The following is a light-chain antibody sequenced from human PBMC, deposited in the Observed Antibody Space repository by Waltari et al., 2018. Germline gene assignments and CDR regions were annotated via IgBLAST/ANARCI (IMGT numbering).Light chain of an antibody. J-gene: IGLJ3*02. V-gene: IGLV1-40*01. Sequence: QSVLTQPPSMSGAPGQKVTIPCTGGSSNFGAGYDVHWYQQFPGAAPKLLIFGNTNRASGVPGRFSGSKSGTSASLAIAGLQSEDEAVYYCLSFDNNLSGSVFGGGTKLTVL. CDR2: GNT. CDR3: LSFDNNLSGSV. CDR1: SSNFGAGYD.